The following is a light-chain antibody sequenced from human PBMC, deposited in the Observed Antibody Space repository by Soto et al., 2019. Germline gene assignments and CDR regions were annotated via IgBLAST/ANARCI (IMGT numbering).Light chain of an antibody. J-gene: IGKJ1*01. CDR3: LLCAISART. V-gene: IGKV3-20*01. CDR2: GAS. CDR1: QSVSSSY. Sequence: WSREGRATRSCRVSQSVSSSYLAWYQQKPGQAPRLLIYGASSRATGIPDRFIGSGSGTDFTLTSSILVPADPAFYSPLLCAISARTVSRGTKVDIK.